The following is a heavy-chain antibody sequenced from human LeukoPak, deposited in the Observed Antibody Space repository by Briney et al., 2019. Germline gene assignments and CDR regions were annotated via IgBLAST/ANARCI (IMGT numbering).Heavy chain of an antibody. Sequence: PSETLSLTCAVYGGSFSGYYWSWIRQPPGKGLEWIGEINHSGSTNYNPSLKSRATISVDTSKNQFSLKLSSVTAADTAVYYCARGLGYFQHWGQGTLVTVSS. CDR1: GGSFSGYY. CDR3: ARGLGYFQH. V-gene: IGHV4-34*01. J-gene: IGHJ1*01. CDR2: INHSGST.